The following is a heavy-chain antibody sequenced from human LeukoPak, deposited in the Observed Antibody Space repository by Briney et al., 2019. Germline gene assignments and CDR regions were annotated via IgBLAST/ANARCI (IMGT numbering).Heavy chain of an antibody. CDR1: GFTFDDYA. V-gene: IGHV3-9*01. CDR2: ISWNSGSI. D-gene: IGHD6-19*01. Sequence: GGSLRLSCAASGFTFDDYAMHWVRQAPGKGLEWVSGISWNSGSIGYADSVKGRFTISSDNAKNSLYLQMNIMRAEDTALYYCAKSTSRGWYEGYYFDYWGQGTLVTASS. J-gene: IGHJ4*02. CDR3: AKSTSRGWYEGYYFDY.